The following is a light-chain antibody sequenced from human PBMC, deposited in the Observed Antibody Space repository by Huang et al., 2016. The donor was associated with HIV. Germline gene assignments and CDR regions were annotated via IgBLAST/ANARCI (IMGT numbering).Light chain of an antibody. V-gene: IGKV2-29*02. J-gene: IGKJ2*03. CDR2: QVS. Sequence: DVVMTQTPLSLSVTPGQPASISCKFSQSLLHSDGKTYLYWFFQTPGQTRQLLIYQVSARFSGVSERFSGGGSGTDFTLKISRVEAEDVGTYYCLQGIFFPYSFGPGTKLELK. CDR3: LQGIFFPYS. CDR1: QSLLHSDGKTY.